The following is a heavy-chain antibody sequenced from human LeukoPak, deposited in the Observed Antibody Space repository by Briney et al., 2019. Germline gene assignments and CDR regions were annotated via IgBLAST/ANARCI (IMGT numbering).Heavy chain of an antibody. CDR3: AKDGRQGGAFDI. D-gene: IGHD3-16*01. CDR2: ISYDGSNT. J-gene: IGHJ3*02. CDR1: GFTFSSYG. Sequence: GGSLRLSCAASGFTFSSYGMHWVRQAPGKGLEWVAVISYDGSNTYHADSVKGRFTISRDNSRNTLYLQMNSLRAEDTAVYYCAKDGRQGGAFDIWGQGTMVTVSS. V-gene: IGHV3-30*18.